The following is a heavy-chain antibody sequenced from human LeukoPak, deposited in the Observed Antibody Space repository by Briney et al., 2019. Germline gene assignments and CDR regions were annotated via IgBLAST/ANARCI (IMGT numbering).Heavy chain of an antibody. V-gene: IGHV1-18*01. Sequence: GASVKVSCKASGYIFTNYGITWVRQAPGQGLEWMGWISPDDGNTDYAQKFQGRVTMTADTSTSTSYMEVRSLRSKDTAIYYCARTDYGVFDHWGQGTLVTASS. CDR2: ISPDDGNT. D-gene: IGHD4-17*01. CDR3: ARTDYGVFDH. J-gene: IGHJ4*02. CDR1: GYIFTNYG.